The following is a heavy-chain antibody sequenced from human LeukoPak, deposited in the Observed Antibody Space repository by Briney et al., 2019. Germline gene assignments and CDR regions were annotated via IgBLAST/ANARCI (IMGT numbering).Heavy chain of an antibody. Sequence: GGSMRLSCAASGFTFDDYAIHCVRQAPGPGREWVSLISRDGGSTYYADAVKGRFTISRDNSKNSLYLQMNSLRAEDTALYYCAAADKFWSPVDYWGQGTLVTVSS. CDR2: ISRDGGST. CDR3: AAADKFWSPVDY. J-gene: IGHJ4*02. CDR1: GFTFDDYA. V-gene: IGHV3-43D*04. D-gene: IGHD6-13*01.